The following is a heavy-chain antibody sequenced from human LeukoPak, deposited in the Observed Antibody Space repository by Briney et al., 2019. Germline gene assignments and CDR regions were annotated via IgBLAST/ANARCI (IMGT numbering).Heavy chain of an antibody. CDR2: IKSKTDGGTT. D-gene: IGHD1-1*01. CDR1: GFTFSNAW. V-gene: IGHV3-15*01. J-gene: IGHJ6*03. CDR3: RQSTAPYHYYYMDV. Sequence: GGSLRLSCAASGFTFSNAWMSWVRQAPGKGLEWVGRIKSKTDGGTTDYAAPVKGRFTISRDDSKNTLYLQMNSLKTEDTAVYYCRQSTAPYHYYYMDVWGKGTTVTVSS.